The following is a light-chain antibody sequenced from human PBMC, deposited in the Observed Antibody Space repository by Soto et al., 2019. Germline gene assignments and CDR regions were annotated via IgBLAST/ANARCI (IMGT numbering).Light chain of an antibody. J-gene: IGKJ4*01. V-gene: IGKV1-5*03. CDR3: QQYNDYPLT. CDR1: QSISSW. CDR2: KAS. Sequence: DIQMTQSPSTLSASVGDRVTITCRASQSISSWLAWYQQKPGKAPKLLMYKASNLATGVPSRFSGSGSGTEFTLTIRSLQPDDFAAYHCQQYNDYPLTFGGGTKVEIK.